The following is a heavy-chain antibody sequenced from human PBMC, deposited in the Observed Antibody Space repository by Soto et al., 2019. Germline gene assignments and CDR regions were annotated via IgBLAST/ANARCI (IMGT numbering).Heavy chain of an antibody. CDR1: GGSIRNYY. CDR3: ARDEYYDSNNWFEH. D-gene: IGHD3-22*01. CDR2: VYSTGTT. Sequence: PSETLSLTCTVSGGSIRNYYWSWIRQPAGKGLEWIGRVYSTGTTNYNPSLRSRVAMSVDTSKNQFSLRLDSVTAADTATYFCARDEYYDSNNWFEHWGLGTLVIVSS. J-gene: IGHJ5*02. V-gene: IGHV4-4*07.